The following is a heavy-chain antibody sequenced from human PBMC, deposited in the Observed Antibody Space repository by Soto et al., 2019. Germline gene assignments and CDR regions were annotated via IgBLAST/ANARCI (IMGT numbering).Heavy chain of an antibody. D-gene: IGHD6-13*01. CDR1: GFTFSSYG. Sequence: QTGGSLRLSCAASGFTFSSYGMHWVRQAPGKGLEWVAVIWYDGSNKYYADSVKGRFTISRDNSKNTLYLQMNSLRAEDTAVYYCASTNGRIAAAGTYYYYGMDVWGQGTTVTVSS. J-gene: IGHJ6*02. V-gene: IGHV3-33*01. CDR2: IWYDGSNK. CDR3: ASTNGRIAAAGTYYYYGMDV.